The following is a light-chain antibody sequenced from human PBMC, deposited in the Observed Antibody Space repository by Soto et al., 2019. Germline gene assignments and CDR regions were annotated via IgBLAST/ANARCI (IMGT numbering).Light chain of an antibody. CDR2: INS. CDR1: SSNIGAGYD. Sequence: QAVVTQPPSVSGAPGQRVTISCTGSSSNIGAGYDVHWYQQLPGTAPRLLIYINSNRPSGVPHRFSASRSGTSASLAITRLRAEDEADYYCQSYDTSLRGSYVFGTGTKVTVL. V-gene: IGLV1-40*01. J-gene: IGLJ1*01. CDR3: QSYDTSLRGSYV.